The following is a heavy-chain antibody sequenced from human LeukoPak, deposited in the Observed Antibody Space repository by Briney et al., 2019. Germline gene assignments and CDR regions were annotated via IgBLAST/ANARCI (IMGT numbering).Heavy chain of an antibody. CDR1: GFTFSSYW. CDR3: ASYCSSTSCYSFDY. Sequence: PGGSLRLSCAASGFTFSSYWMTGVRQAPGKGLEWVGNLKEDGSQKYYVDSVKGRFTISRDNAKNSLYLQMNSLRVEDTAVYYCASYCSSTSCYSFDYWGQGTLVTVSS. V-gene: IGHV3-7*01. D-gene: IGHD2-2*01. CDR2: LKEDGSQK. J-gene: IGHJ4*02.